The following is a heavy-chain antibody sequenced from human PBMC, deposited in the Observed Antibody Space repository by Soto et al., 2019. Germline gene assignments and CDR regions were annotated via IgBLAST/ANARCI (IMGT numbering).Heavy chain of an antibody. V-gene: IGHV3-7*03. Sequence: GGPMGLSCVASGLTFMNSWMGWFRKPPGEGVEWVANIRQDGGDKRDLDSVKGRFTISRDNVQNSLYLQMNSLRAEDTAVYYCARIDCGGNCYSRSWYFDIWGRGTLVTVSS. J-gene: IGHJ2*01. CDR2: IRQDGGDK. CDR1: GLTFMNSW. D-gene: IGHD2-21*01. CDR3: ARIDCGGNCYSRSWYFDI.